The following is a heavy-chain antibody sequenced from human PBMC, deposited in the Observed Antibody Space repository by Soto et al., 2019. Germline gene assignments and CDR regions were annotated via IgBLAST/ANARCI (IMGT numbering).Heavy chain of an antibody. CDR1: GYTFTSYG. CDR2: ISAYNGNT. Sequence: GASVKVSCKASGYTFTSYGISWVRQAPGQGLEWMGWISAYNGNTNYAQKLQGRVTMTTDTSTSTAYMELRSLRSDDTAVYYCARDASVTTIVVVPYYYYYGMDVWGQGTTVTVSS. J-gene: IGHJ6*02. V-gene: IGHV1-18*01. D-gene: IGHD3-22*01. CDR3: ARDASVTTIVVVPYYYYYGMDV.